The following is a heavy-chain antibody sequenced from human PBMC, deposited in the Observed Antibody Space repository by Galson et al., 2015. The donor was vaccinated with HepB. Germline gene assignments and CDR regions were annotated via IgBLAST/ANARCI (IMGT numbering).Heavy chain of an antibody. Sequence: SVKVSCKASGYNFTSNDFGWVRQAPGQGLEWMGWINVYKGKTIYAQKFQGRVTMTTDTSTNTAYMELRSLRSDDTAIYFCARDHYYDSSAYVDDWGQGTLVSVAA. CDR2: INVYKGKT. V-gene: IGHV1-18*04. CDR1: GYNFTSND. J-gene: IGHJ4*02. CDR3: ARDHYYDSSAYVDD. D-gene: IGHD3-22*01.